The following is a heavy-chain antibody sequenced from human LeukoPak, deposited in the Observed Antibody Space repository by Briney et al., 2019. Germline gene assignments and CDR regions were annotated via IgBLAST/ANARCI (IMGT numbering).Heavy chain of an antibody. J-gene: IGHJ6*03. CDR1: GYTFTGYY. V-gene: IGHV1-2*02. CDR3: ARMGDYGEGFYYYYMDV. Sequence: GASVKVSCKASGYTFTGYYMHWVRQAPGQGLEWMGWINPNSGGTNYAQKFQGRVTMTRDTSTSTAYMELRSLRSDDTAVYYCARMGDYGEGFYYYYMDVWGKGTTVTVSS. D-gene: IGHD4-17*01. CDR2: INPNSGGT.